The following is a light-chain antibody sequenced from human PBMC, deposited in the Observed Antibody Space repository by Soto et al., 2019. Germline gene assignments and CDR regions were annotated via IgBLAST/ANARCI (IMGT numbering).Light chain of an antibody. CDR2: DAS. CDR3: QVYGRSTKT. J-gene: IGKJ1*01. V-gene: IGKV3-20*01. Sequence: EIVLTQSPGTLSLSPGERATLSCRASQTVNNNYLAWYQQEPGQAPRLLLFDASTRATGIPDRFSASGSGTDFPPTSSRLEPADFAVYDCQVYGRSTKTFGQETKV. CDR1: QTVNNNY.